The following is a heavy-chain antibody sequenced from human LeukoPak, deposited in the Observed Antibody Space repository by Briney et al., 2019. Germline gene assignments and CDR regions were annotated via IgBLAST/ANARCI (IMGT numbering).Heavy chain of an antibody. D-gene: IGHD3/OR15-3a*01. CDR1: GFTFSTYS. J-gene: IGHJ4*02. V-gene: IGHV3-7*01. CDR3: ARDGHPLYFLTGPRAPIDY. CDR2: IKEDGSEK. Sequence: GGSLRLSCEASGFTFSTYSMSWVRQAPGKGLECVANIKEDGSEKFYVDSVRGRFTISRDNAKNSLYLQMNSLRAEDTAVYYCARDGHPLYFLTGPRAPIDYWGQGSLVTVSS.